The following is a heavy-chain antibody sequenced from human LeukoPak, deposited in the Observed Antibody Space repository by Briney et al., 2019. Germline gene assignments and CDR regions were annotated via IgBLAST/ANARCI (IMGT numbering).Heavy chain of an antibody. CDR2: MNPNSGNT. Sequence: GASVKVSCMASGYTFTSYDINWVRQATGQGLEWMGWMNPNSGNTGYAQKFQGRVTMTRNTSISTAYMELSSLRSEDTAVYYCARAGARQIAAVGYWGQGTLVTVSS. J-gene: IGHJ4*02. V-gene: IGHV1-8*01. CDR3: ARAGARQIAAVGY. D-gene: IGHD6-13*01. CDR1: GYTFTSYD.